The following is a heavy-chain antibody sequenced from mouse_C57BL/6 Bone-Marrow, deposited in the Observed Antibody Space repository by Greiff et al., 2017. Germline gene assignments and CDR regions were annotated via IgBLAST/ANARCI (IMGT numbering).Heavy chain of an antibody. Sequence: VQLKESGGDLVKPGGSLKLSCAASGFTFSSYGMSWVRQTPDKRLEWVATISSGGSYTYYPDSVKGRFTISRDNAKNTLYLQMSSLKSEDTAMYYCARQYYYGSSYSFDYWGQGTTLTVSS. CDR3: ARQYYYGSSYSFDY. D-gene: IGHD1-1*01. V-gene: IGHV5-6*01. CDR2: ISSGGSYT. CDR1: GFTFSSYG. J-gene: IGHJ2*01.